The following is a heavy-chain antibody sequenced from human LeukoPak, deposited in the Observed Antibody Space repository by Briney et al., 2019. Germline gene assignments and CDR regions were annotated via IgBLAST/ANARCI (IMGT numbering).Heavy chain of an antibody. CDR1: GLTFSSEN. J-gene: IGHJ4*02. D-gene: IGHD3-22*01. CDR2: ISSSSDSI. Sequence: GGSLRLSCAASGLTFSSENMNWVRQAPGMGLEGVSYISSSSDSIYYADSVKGRFTVSRDNAKNSLYLQMNSLRAEDTAIYYCARDDYDNSGSYWGQGTLVTVSS. V-gene: IGHV3-48*04. CDR3: ARDDYDNSGSY.